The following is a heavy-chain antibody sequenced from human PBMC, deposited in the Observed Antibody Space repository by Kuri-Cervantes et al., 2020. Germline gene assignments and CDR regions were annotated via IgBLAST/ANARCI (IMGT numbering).Heavy chain of an antibody. D-gene: IGHD2-21*01. CDR3: ATGLAVGQPLYYFDY. V-gene: IGHV1-18*01. Sequence: ASVKVSCKASGYTFTSYAMNWVRQAPGQGLEWMGWISAYNGNTNYAQKLQGRVTMTTDTSTSTAYMELSSLRSEDTAVYYCATGLAVGQPLYYFDYWGQGTLVTVSS. J-gene: IGHJ4*02. CDR2: ISAYNGNT. CDR1: GYTFTSYA.